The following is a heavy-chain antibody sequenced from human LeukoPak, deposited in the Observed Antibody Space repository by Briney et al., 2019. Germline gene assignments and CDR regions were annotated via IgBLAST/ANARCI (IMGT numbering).Heavy chain of an antibody. CDR1: GGSISSSSYY. Sequence: PSETLSLTCTVSGGSISSSSYYWGWIRQPPGKGLEWIGSIYYSGSTYYNPSLKSRVTISVDTSKNQFSLKLSSVTAADTAVYYCARDHLIRYGSGDWGQGTLVTVSS. V-gene: IGHV4-39*07. J-gene: IGHJ4*02. CDR2: IYYSGST. D-gene: IGHD3-10*01. CDR3: ARDHLIRYGSGD.